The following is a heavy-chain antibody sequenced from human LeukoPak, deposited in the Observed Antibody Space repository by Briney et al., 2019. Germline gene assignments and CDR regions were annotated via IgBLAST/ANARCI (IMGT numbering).Heavy chain of an antibody. CDR1: GFNFRTYS. D-gene: IGHD6-19*01. J-gene: IGHJ4*02. V-gene: IGHV3-48*01. CDR2: ISVSGRTI. CDR3: AKDRGRQWLVFDY. Sequence: GGSLRLSCAASGFNFRTYSMNWVRQAPGKGLEWVAYISVSGRTISYADSVKGRFTISRDNSKNTLYLQMNSLRAEDTAVYYCAKDRGRQWLVFDYWGQGTLVTVSS.